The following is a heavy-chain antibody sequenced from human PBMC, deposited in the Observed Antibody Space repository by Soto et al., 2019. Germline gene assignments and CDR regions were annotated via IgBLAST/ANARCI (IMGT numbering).Heavy chain of an antibody. CDR1: GFTFSSYA. CDR2: ISGSGGST. Sequence: GGSLRLSCAASGFTFSSYAMSWVRQAPGKGLEWVSAISGSGGSTYYADSVKGRFTISRDNSKNTLYLQINSLRAEDTAVYYCAKAPDDYSNYYYYGMDVWGQGTTVTVSS. J-gene: IGHJ6*02. V-gene: IGHV3-23*01. CDR3: AKAPDDYSNYYYYGMDV. D-gene: IGHD4-4*01.